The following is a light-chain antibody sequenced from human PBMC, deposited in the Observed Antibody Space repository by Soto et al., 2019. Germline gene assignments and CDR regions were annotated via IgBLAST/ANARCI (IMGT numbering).Light chain of an antibody. CDR1: QSVWGH. J-gene: IGKJ4*01. V-gene: IGKV3-15*01. Sequence: EIVMPQSPATLSVSPGERATLSCRASQSVWGHLAWYQHKAGQTPRLLIYGASTRATDVPARFSGSGSVTEFTLTISSLQSEDFAVYYCQQYYNWPLVTFGGGTKVEIK. CDR3: QQYYNWPLVT. CDR2: GAS.